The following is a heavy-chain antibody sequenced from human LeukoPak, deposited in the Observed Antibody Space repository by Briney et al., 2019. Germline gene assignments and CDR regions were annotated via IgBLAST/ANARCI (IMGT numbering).Heavy chain of an antibody. CDR2: VIPILCIA. Sequence: SVKVSCKASGRTFSSYAIRWVRQAAGQELAWMGRVIPILCIAHHAQMIQGRLTLTADKSTSTAYMELSSLRSEDTAVYYCARDLLKDSKRSFVGYYYGMDVWGQGTTVTVSS. D-gene: IGHD4-11*01. CDR1: GRTFSSYA. V-gene: IGHV1-69*04. J-gene: IGHJ6*02. CDR3: ARDLLKDSKRSFVGYYYGMDV.